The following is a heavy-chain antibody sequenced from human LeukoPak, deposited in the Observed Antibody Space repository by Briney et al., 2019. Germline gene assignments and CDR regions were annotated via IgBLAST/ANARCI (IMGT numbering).Heavy chain of an antibody. D-gene: IGHD2-15*01. CDR1: GGSISSGSYY. J-gene: IGHJ3*02. Sequence: SETLSLTCTVSGGSISSGSYYWGWIRQPPGKGLEWIGSVSYTRSTYYNPSLKSEVTISVDTSKNQFSLKVRSVTAADAAVYYRGRQEGICSGGGCYHYLATWGQGTMVTVSS. V-gene: IGHV4-39*01. CDR3: GRQEGICSGGGCYHYLAT. CDR2: VSYTRST.